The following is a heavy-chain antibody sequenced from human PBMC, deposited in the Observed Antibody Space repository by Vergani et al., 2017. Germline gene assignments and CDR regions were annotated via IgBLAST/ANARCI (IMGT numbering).Heavy chain of an antibody. CDR2: IYYSGST. V-gene: IGHV4-39*01. CDR3: ASSLRQQWLFD. J-gene: IGHJ4*02. D-gene: IGHD6-19*01. CDR1: GGSISSSSYY. Sequence: QLQLQESGPGLVKPSETLSLTCTVSGGSISSSSYYWGWIRQPPGKGLEWIGSIYYSGSTYYNPSLKSRVTISVDTSKNQFSLKRSSVTAADTAVYYCASSLRQQWLFDWGQGTLATVSS.